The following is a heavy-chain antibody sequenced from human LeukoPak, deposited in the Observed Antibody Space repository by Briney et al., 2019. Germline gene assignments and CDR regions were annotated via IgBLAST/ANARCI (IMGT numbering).Heavy chain of an antibody. CDR3: ATGSSWYQKYYYYYGMDV. J-gene: IGHJ6*02. V-gene: IGHV1-24*01. CDR2: FDPEDGET. D-gene: IGHD6-13*01. Sequence: ASVKVSCKVSGYTLTELSMHWVRQAPGKGLEWMGGFDPEDGETIYAQKFQGRVTMTEDTSTDTAYMELSSLRSEDTAVYYCATGSSWYQKYYYYYGMDVWGRGTTVTVSS. CDR1: GYTLTELS.